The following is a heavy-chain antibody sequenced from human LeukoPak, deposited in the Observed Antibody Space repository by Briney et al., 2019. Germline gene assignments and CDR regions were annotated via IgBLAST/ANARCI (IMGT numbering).Heavy chain of an antibody. Sequence: PGGSLRLSCVASGFTFSGYWMHWVRQAPGKGLVWVSHINTDGSSTTYADSVKGRFTISRDNAKNTLYLQMNSLRAEDTAVYYCARDPCGGDCPLDYWGQGALVTVSS. D-gene: IGHD2-21*02. CDR2: INTDGSST. V-gene: IGHV3-74*01. CDR1: GFTFSGYW. J-gene: IGHJ4*02. CDR3: ARDPCGGDCPLDY.